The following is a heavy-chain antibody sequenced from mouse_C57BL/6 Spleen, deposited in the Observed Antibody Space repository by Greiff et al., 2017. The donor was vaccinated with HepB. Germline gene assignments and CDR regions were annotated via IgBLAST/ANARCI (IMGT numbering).Heavy chain of an antibody. CDR1: GYTFTSYW. J-gene: IGHJ1*03. V-gene: IGHV1-53*01. Sequence: VQLQQPGTELVKPGASVKLSCKASGYTFTSYWMHWVKQRPGQGLEWIGNINPSNGGTNYNEKFKSKATLTVDKSSSTAYMQLSSLTSEDSAVYYCARSGGSSYLYFDVWGTGTTVTVSS. D-gene: IGHD1-1*01. CDR2: INPSNGGT. CDR3: ARSGGSSYLYFDV.